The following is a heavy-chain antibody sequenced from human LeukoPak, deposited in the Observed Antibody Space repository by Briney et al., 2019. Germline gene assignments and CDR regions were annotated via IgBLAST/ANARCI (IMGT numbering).Heavy chain of an antibody. CDR3: ARHTTGYYFDHTKDY. CDR1: GYRFTSYW. J-gene: IGHJ4*02. V-gene: IGHV5-51*01. D-gene: IGHD3-22*01. Sequence: PGGSLKISCQGSGYRFTSYWSGWVRQLPGKGLEGMGIIYTGDSDTRYSPSFQGQVTISADNSISTAYLQCSSLKASDTAMYYCARHTTGYYFDHTKDYWGQGSLVTVSS. CDR2: IYTGDSDT.